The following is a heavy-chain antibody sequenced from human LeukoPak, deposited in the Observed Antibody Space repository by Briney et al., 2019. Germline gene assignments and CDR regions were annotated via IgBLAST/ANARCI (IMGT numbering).Heavy chain of an antibody. CDR2: IYYSGST. Sequence: SETLSLTCTVSGGSISSYYWSWIRQPPGKGLEWIGYIYYSGSTNYNPSLKSRVTISVDTSQNQFSLKLSSVTAADTAVYYCARATTVTTNAGFDYWGQGTLVTVSS. D-gene: IGHD4-17*01. CDR3: ARATTVTTNAGFDY. V-gene: IGHV4-59*01. CDR1: GGSISSYY. J-gene: IGHJ4*02.